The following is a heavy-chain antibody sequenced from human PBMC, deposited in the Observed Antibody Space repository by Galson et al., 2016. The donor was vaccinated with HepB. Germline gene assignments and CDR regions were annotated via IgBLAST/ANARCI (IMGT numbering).Heavy chain of an antibody. V-gene: IGHV4-61*02. CDR3: ARATRGDYCTGTLCYLDY. Sequence: TLSLTCSVSDGSIRSGNYYWSWIRQPAGKGLQWIGRIYTSGNTNYHPSLRSRVTISVDTSKNQFSLKLSSLTAADTAVYYCARATRGDYCTGTLCYLDYWGQGTLVTVSS. J-gene: IGHJ4*02. D-gene: IGHD2-8*02. CDR1: DGSIRSGNYY. CDR2: IYTSGNT.